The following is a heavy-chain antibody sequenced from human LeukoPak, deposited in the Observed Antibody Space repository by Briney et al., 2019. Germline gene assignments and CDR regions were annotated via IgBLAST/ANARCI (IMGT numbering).Heavy chain of an antibody. CDR3: AREYTAMDRRVYCYYGMDV. CDR1: GFTFSSYS. D-gene: IGHD5-18*01. CDR2: ISSSSSYI. J-gene: IGHJ6*02. Sequence: GGSLRLSCAASGFTFSSYSMNWVRQAPGKGLEWVSSISSSSSYIYYADSVKGRFTISRDNAKNSLYLQMISLRAEDTAVYYCAREYTAMDRRVYCYYGMDVWGQGTTVTDSS. V-gene: IGHV3-21*01.